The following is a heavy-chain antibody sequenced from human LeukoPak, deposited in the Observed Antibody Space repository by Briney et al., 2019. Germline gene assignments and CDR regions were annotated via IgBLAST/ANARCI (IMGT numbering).Heavy chain of an antibody. CDR3: AKDTDYYDSSGSDY. V-gene: IGHV3-9*01. J-gene: IGHJ4*02. Sequence: GGSLRPSCPASGLTFDDFAMNWVGQAPGKGLGWVSGISWNSGSIGYADSVKGRFTISRDNAKNSLYLQMNSLRAEDTALYYCAKDTDYYDSSGSDYWGQGTLVTVSS. CDR1: GLTFDDFA. CDR2: ISWNSGSI. D-gene: IGHD3-22*01.